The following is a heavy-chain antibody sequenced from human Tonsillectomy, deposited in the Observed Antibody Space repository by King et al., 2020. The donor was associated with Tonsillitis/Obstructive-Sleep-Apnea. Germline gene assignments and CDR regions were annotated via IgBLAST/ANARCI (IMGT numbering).Heavy chain of an antibody. V-gene: IGHV3-11*01. CDR2: ITNNGNIL. Sequence: HVQLVESGGGLVKPGGSLRLSCAASGFTFSDYYMSWIRQAPGKGLEWIAYITNNGNILYYADSVKGRFTISRDNAKNSLYLQMHSLRDDDQAVYYCARATPYSDFWGGSCDNWGQGTLVTVSS. D-gene: IGHD3-3*01. J-gene: IGHJ4*02. CDR3: ARATPYSDFWGGSCDN. CDR1: GFTFSDYY.